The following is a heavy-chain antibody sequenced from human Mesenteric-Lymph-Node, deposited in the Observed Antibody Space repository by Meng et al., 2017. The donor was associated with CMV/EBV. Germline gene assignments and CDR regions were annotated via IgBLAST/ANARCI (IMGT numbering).Heavy chain of an antibody. J-gene: IGHJ4*02. CDR1: GISVSDNY. CDR3: VQSEARPK. CDR2: LFRSGSP. Sequence: GGSLRLSCAASGISVSDNYMSWVRRGPGKGLERVSILFRSGSPYYADSVKGRFAISRDNSKNTLYLQMNSLRAEDTAVYYCVQSEARPKWGQGTLVTVSS. V-gene: IGHV3-66*02.